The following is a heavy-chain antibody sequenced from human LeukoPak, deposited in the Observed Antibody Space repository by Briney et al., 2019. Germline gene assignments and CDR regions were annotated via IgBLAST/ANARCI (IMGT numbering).Heavy chain of an antibody. CDR3: AKSPTVDAAFDI. J-gene: IGHJ3*02. V-gene: IGHV3-23*01. CDR1: GFIFSSYG. D-gene: IGHD4-23*01. CDR2: IGYTGDST. Sequence: GGSLRLSCAASGFIFSSYGMHWVRQAPGKGLEWVSGIGYTGDSTFYADSVKGRFTVSRDSSKNTLFLHMNSLRAEDTALYYCAKSPTVDAAFDIWGQGTMVTVSS.